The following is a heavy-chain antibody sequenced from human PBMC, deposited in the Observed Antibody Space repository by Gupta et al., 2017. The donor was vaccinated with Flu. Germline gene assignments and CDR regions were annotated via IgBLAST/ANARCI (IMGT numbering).Heavy chain of an antibody. CDR1: GFIFRSYW. CDR3: ARNRGWQQFDY. CDR2: IAADGSVK. V-gene: IGHV3-7*01. Sequence: VQPGGSLRLSCAASGFIFRSYWMDWVRQAPGKGLEWVANIAADGSVKNYADSVKGRFTISRDDAKNLLYLQMNSLRAEDTAIYYCARNRGWQQFDYWGRGALVTVSS. D-gene: IGHD3-10*01. J-gene: IGHJ4*02.